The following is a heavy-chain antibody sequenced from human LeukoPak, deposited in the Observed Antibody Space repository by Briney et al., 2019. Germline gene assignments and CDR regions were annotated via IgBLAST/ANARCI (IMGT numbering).Heavy chain of an antibody. V-gene: IGHV3-30*02. J-gene: IGHJ4*02. Sequence: GGSLRLSCAASGFTFSSYGMHWVRQAPGKGLEWVAFIRYDGSNKYYADSVKGRFTISRDNSKNTLYLQMNSLRAEDTAVYYCAKDHSSGYVVDYWGQGTLVTVSS. D-gene: IGHD3-22*01. CDR2: IRYDGSNK. CDR1: GFTFSSYG. CDR3: AKDHSSGYVVDY.